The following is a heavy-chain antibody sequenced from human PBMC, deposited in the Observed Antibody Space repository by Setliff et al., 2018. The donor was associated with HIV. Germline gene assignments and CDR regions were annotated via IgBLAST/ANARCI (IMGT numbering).Heavy chain of an antibody. V-gene: IGHV4-61*09. Sequence: SETLSLTCTVSGGSISSGSYYWSWIRQPAGKGLEWIGHIYTSGSTNYNPSLKSRVTISVDTSQNQFSLRLTFVTAADTAVYYCARSTYYYGSGKGSGWFDPWGQGTLVTVSS. J-gene: IGHJ5*02. CDR2: IYTSGST. CDR3: ARSTYYYGSGKGSGWFDP. D-gene: IGHD3-10*01. CDR1: GGSISSGSYY.